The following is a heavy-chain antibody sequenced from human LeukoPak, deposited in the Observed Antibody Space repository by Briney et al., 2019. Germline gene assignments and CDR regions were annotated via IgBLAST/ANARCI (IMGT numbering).Heavy chain of an antibody. D-gene: IGHD3-3*01. CDR1: GGTFSSYA. CDR2: IIPIFGTA. J-gene: IGHJ5*02. V-gene: IGHV1-69*05. Sequence: VKVSCKASGGTFSSYAISWVRQAPGQGLEWMGGIIPIFGTANYAQKFQGRVTITTDESTSTAYMELSSLRSEDTAVYYCAGGQFLEWLTWFDPWGQGTLVTVSS. CDR3: AGGQFLEWLTWFDP.